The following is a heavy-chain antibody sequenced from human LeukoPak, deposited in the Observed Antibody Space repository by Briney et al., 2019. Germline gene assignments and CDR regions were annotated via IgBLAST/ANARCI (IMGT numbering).Heavy chain of an antibody. CDR2: ICYDGSNK. Sequence: GGSLRLSCAASGVTFSSYGMRWVRQAPGKGLEWVAVICYDGSNKYYADSVKGGFTISRNNSKNTLYLQMNSLRAERTAVYYCAKESYSSSWIVGRFYPWGQGALVTVSS. D-gene: IGHD6-13*01. V-gene: IGHV3-33*06. CDR1: GVTFSSYG. J-gene: IGHJ5*02. CDR3: AKESYSSSWIVGRFYP.